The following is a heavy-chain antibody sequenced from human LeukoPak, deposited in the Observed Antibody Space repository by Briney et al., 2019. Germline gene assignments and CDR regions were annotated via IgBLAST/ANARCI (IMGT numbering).Heavy chain of an antibody. CDR2: ISRDGRAT. V-gene: IGHV3-43*01. J-gene: IGHJ4*02. D-gene: IGHD3-22*01. CDR1: GFTFDDYS. Sequence: GGSLRLSRVASGFTFDDYSFHWVRQAPGKGLEWLSLISRDGRATYYADSVKGRFTVSRDNAKNSLYLQMNSLRAEDTAVYYCARYFNSNGYSSLRGDYWGQGTLVTVSS. CDR3: ARYFNSNGYSSLRGDY.